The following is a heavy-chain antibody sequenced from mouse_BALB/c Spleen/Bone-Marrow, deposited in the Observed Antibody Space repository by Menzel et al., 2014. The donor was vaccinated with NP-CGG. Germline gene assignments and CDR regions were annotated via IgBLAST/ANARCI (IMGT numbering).Heavy chain of an antibody. J-gene: IGHJ1*01. D-gene: IGHD1-1*01. CDR3: ARGYYGRTYGWYFDV. Sequence: QVQLQQSGAEFVKPGAPVKLSCKASGYTFTNYWMNWVKQRPGRGLEWIGRIDPSDSETHYNQKFKDKATLTEDKSSSTAYIQLSSLTSVDSAVYYCARGYYGRTYGWYFDVWGAGTTVTVSS. V-gene: IGHV1-69*02. CDR1: GYTFTNYW. CDR2: IDPSDSET.